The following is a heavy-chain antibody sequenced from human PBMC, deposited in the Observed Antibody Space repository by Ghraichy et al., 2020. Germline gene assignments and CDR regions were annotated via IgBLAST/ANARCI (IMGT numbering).Heavy chain of an antibody. CDR1: GFTFSSYG. J-gene: IGHJ1*01. CDR3: ARGPDTYSDWYGYFQH. Sequence: GSLRLSCAASGFTFSSYGMHWVRQAPGKGLEWVAVTWYDGTNKYYTDSVKGRFTISRDNSKNTLYLQMNSLRAEDTAVYYCARGPDTYSDWYGYFQHWGQGTLVTVSS. V-gene: IGHV3-33*01. CDR2: TWYDGTNK. D-gene: IGHD6-19*01.